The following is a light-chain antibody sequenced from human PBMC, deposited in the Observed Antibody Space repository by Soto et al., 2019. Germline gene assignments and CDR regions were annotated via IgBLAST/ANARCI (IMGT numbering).Light chain of an antibody. CDR1: QSISSN. V-gene: IGKV3-15*01. Sequence: EIVLTQSPVTLSVSPGERATLSCRASQSISSNLAWYQQKPGQAPRLLISGASTRATGIPARFSGSGSGTEFTLTISSLQSEDFAVYYCLQYNNWPPRMYTFGQGTKLEIK. CDR3: LQYNNWPPRMYT. CDR2: GAS. J-gene: IGKJ2*01.